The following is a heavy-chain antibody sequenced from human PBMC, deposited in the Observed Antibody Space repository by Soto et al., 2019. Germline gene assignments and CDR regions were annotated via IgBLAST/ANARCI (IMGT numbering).Heavy chain of an antibody. J-gene: IGHJ6*02. V-gene: IGHV1-69*10. Sequence: SVKVSCKASAGTFINYAISWVRQAPGQGLEWMGGIIPMFTITNYAQEFQGRVTMTTDTSTSTAYMELRSLRSDDTAVYYCARRTTVTTTSPYYYYYYGMDVWGQGTTVTVSS. CDR1: AGTFINYA. CDR3: ARRTTVTTTSPYYYYYYGMDV. D-gene: IGHD4-4*01. CDR2: IIPMFTIT.